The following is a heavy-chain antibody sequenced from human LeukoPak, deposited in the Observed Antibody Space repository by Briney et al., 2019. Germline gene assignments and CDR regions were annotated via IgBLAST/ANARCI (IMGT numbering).Heavy chain of an antibody. CDR2: INHSGST. Sequence: SETLSLTCAVYGGSFSGYYWRWVRQPPGKGVEWVGEINHSGSTNYNASLKSRVSLSVDSSKNQFSLKVSSVPAADTAVYYCARGSDTAAGFYWGQGTLVTVSS. CDR3: ARGSDTAAGFY. J-gene: IGHJ4*02. V-gene: IGHV4-34*01. CDR1: GGSFSGYY. D-gene: IGHD6-13*01.